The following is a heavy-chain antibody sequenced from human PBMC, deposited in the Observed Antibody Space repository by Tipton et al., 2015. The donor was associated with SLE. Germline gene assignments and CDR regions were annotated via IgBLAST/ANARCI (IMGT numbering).Heavy chain of an antibody. CDR3: AARAVYGSGSYYNVDAFDI. CDR1: GGSVSSGSYY. V-gene: IGHV4-61*01. CDR2: IYYSGST. D-gene: IGHD3-10*01. J-gene: IGHJ3*02. Sequence: TLSLTCTVSGGSVSSGSYYWSWIRQPPGKGLEWIGYIYYSGSTNYNPSLKSRVTISVDKSKNQFSLKLSSVTAADTAVYYCAARAVYGSGSYYNVDAFDIWGQGTMVTVSS.